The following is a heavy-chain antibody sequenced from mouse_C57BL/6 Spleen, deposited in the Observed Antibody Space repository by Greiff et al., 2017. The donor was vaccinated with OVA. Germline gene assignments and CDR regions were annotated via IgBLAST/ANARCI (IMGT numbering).Heavy chain of an antibody. J-gene: IGHJ1*03. D-gene: IGHD2-12*01. CDR1: GYSITSGYY. CDR2: ISYDGSN. CDR3: ARELLLGYFDV. Sequence: EVQLKESGPGLVKPSQSLSLTCSVTGYSITSGYYWNWIRQFPGNKLEWMGYISYDGSNNYNPSLKNRISITRDTSKNQFFLKLNSVTTEDTATYYCARELLLGYFDVWGTGTTVTVSS. V-gene: IGHV3-6*01.